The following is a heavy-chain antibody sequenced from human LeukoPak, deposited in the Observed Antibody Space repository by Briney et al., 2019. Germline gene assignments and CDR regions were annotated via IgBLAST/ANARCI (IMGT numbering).Heavy chain of an antibody. D-gene: IGHD5-18*01. Sequence: GGSLRLSCAASGFKFSSFSMGWVRQAPGKGLEWLSYITSTSSATYYADSLQGRFTISRDNAKNSLYLQINSLRSDDTAVYYCARAIASYGDSAYWGQGTLVTVSS. CDR2: ITSTSSAT. J-gene: IGHJ4*02. V-gene: IGHV3-48*04. CDR1: GFKFSSFS. CDR3: ARAIASYGDSAY.